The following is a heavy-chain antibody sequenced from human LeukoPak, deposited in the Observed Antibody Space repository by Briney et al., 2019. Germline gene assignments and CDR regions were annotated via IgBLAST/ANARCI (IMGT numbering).Heavy chain of an antibody. Sequence: SETLSLTCTVSGGSISSSSYYWGWIRQPPGKGLEWIGSIYYSGSTYYNPSLKSRVTIPVDTPKNQFSLKLSSVTAADTAVYYCARQYDSYFYYYLDLWGTGTTVTVSS. CDR1: GGSISSSSYY. CDR2: IYYSGST. J-gene: IGHJ6*03. CDR3: ARQYDSYFYYYLDL. V-gene: IGHV4-39*01.